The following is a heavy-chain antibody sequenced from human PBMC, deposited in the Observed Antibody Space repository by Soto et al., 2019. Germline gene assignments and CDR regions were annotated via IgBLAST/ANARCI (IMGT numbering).Heavy chain of an antibody. CDR1: GFTFTDYA. D-gene: IGHD6-13*01. CDR3: ARGSSGYISSWYYFDY. V-gene: IGHV3-23*01. Sequence: SLRLSCAASGFTFTDYALSWVRQAPGKGLEWVATISGIGGSTYLADSVKGRLSISRDSSKNTVSLLMNSLRAEDTAVYFCARGSSGYISSWYYFDYWGRGTLVTVSS. CDR2: ISGIGGST. J-gene: IGHJ4*02.